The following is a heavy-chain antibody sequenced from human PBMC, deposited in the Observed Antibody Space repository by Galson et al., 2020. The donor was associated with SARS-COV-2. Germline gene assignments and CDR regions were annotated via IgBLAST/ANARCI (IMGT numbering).Heavy chain of an antibody. CDR3: AKNGHFYGGQPNYFDY. CDR2: ISYDGSNK. V-gene: IGHV3-30*18. J-gene: IGHJ4*02. D-gene: IGHD4-17*01. Sequence: GGSLRLSCAASGFTFSSYGMHWVRQAPGKGLEWVAVISYDGSNKYYADSVKGRFTISRDNSKNTLYLQMNSLRAEDTAVYYCAKNGHFYGGQPNYFDYWGQGTLVTVSS. CDR1: GFTFSSYG.